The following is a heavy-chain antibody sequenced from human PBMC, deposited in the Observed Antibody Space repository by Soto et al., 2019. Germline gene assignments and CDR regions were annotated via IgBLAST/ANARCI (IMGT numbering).Heavy chain of an antibody. CDR2: IYPGDSDT. V-gene: IGHV5-51*01. CDR3: ARLASGYYDSSGYHNWFDP. Sequence: EVQLVQSGAEVKKPGESLKISCKGSGYSFTSYWIGWLRQMPGKGVEWMGIIYPGDSDTRYSPSFQGQVTNSADKSISTAYLQWSSLKASDTAMYYCARLASGYYDSSGYHNWFDPSGQGTLVTVSS. J-gene: IGHJ5*02. D-gene: IGHD3-22*01. CDR1: GYSFTSYW.